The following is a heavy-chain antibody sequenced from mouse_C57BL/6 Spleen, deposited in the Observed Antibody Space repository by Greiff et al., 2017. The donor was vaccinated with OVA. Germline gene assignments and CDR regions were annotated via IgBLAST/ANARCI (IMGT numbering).Heavy chain of an antibody. V-gene: IGHV3-6*01. D-gene: IGHD2-3*01. CDR3: ARDDGYYNYFDY. CDR1: GYSITSGYY. CDR2: ISYDGSN. Sequence: EVKLEESGPGLVEPSQSLSLTCSVTGYSITSGYYWNWIRQFPGNKLEWMGYISYDGSNNYNPSLKNRISITRDTSKNQFFLKLNSVTTEDTATYYCARDDGYYNYFDYWGQGTTLTVSS. J-gene: IGHJ2*01.